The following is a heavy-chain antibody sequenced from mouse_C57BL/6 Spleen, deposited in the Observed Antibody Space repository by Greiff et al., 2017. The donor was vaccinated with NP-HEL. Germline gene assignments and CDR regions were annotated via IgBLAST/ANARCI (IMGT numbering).Heavy chain of an antibody. CDR2: ISSGGSYT. CDR1: GFTFSSYG. J-gene: IGHJ2*01. Sequence: DVKLVESGGDLVKPGGSLKLSCAASGFTFSSYGMSWVRQTPDKRLEWVATISSGGSYTYYPDSVKGRFTISRDNAKNTLYLQMSSLKSEDTAMYYCARETTYWGQGTTLTVSS. CDR3: ARETTY. D-gene: IGHD2-12*01. V-gene: IGHV5-6*02.